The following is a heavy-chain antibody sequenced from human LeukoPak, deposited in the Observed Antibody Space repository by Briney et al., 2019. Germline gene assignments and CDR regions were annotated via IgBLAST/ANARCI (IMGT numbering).Heavy chain of an antibody. D-gene: IGHD1-26*01. J-gene: IGHJ6*02. CDR1: GYTFTSYG. CDR2: ISAYNGNT. CDR3: ARTSGSYAGRYYYGMDV. V-gene: IGHV1-18*01. Sequence: ASVKVSCKASGYTFTSYGISWVRQAPGQGLEWMGWISAYNGNTNYAQKLQGRVTMTTDTSTNTAYMELRSLRSDDTAVYYCARTSGSYAGRYYYGMDVWGQGTTVTVSS.